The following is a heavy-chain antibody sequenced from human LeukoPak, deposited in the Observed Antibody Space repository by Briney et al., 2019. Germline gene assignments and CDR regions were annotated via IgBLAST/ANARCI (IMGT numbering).Heavy chain of an antibody. V-gene: IGHV4-61*02. CDR3: ARAEAYSGYGSFDY. CDR1: GGSISSGTYY. Sequence: PSETLSLTCTVSGGSISSGTYYWSWIRQPAGKGLEWIGRIYTSGSTNYNPSLESRVTISVDTSKNQFSLKLSSVTAADTAVYSCARAEAYSGYGSFDYWGQGTLVTVSS. CDR2: IYTSGST. J-gene: IGHJ4*02. D-gene: IGHD5-12*01.